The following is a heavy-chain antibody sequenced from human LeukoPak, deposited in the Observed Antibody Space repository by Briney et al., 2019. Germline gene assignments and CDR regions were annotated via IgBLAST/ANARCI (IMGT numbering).Heavy chain of an antibody. J-gene: IGHJ4*02. CDR1: GFTFSTYS. Sequence: KTGGSLRLSCAASGFTFSTYSMNWVRQAPGKGLEWVSSISSTSTYIYYADSVKGRFTISRDNAKNTLYLQMNRLRAEDTGVFYCSRCARDKVSGSYYGLDYWGQGTLVTVSS. CDR2: ISSTSTYI. V-gene: IGHV3-21*01. D-gene: IGHD1-26*01. CDR3: SRCARDKVSGSYYGLDY.